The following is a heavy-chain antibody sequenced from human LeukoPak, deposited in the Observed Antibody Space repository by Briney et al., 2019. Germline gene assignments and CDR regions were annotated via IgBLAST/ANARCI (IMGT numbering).Heavy chain of an antibody. V-gene: IGHV3-9*01. CDR3: TKDGAAGAPAEVMAV. CDR1: GFNFEDFA. J-gene: IGHJ6*02. D-gene: IGHD6-13*01. CDR2: ISWNSGII. Sequence: GGSLRLSCAASGFNFEDFAMHWVRQVPGKGLEWVSGISWNSGIIGSADSVQGRFIISRDNAKNSLYLQMNSLRPEDTAMYYCTKDGAAGAPAEVMAVWGQGTTVTVSS.